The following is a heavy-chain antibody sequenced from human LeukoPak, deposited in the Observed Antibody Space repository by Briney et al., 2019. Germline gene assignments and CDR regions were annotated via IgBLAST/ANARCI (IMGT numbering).Heavy chain of an antibody. CDR1: GGSISSGGYS. V-gene: IGHV4-30-2*01. J-gene: IGHJ3*02. CDR2: IYHSGST. CDR3: ARVMFPKYYYGSGSPRPDAFDI. Sequence: PSQTLSLTCAVSGGSISSGGYSWSWIRQPPGKGLEWIGYIYHSGSTYYNPSLKSRVTISVDRSKNQFSLKLSSVTAADTAVYYCARVMFPKYYYGSGSPRPDAFDIWGQGTMVTVSS. D-gene: IGHD3-10*01.